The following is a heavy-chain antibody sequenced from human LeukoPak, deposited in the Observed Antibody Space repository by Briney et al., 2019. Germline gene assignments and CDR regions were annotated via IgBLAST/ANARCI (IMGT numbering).Heavy chain of an antibody. J-gene: IGHJ4*02. V-gene: IGHV4-39*01. CDR2: LSYSAHT. Sequence: SETLSLTCTVSGGSISSHTCSWGWIRQPPGKGLEWIGTLSYSAHTFYSSSLKSRVTISVDTSKNQLSLKLSSVTAADTAVYYCARRGSRWYWYFDYWGQGTLVTVSS. CDR1: GGSISSHTCS. D-gene: IGHD6-13*01. CDR3: ARRGSRWYWYFDY.